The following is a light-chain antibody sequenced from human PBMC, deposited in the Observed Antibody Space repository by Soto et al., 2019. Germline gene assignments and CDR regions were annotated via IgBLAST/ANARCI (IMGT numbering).Light chain of an antibody. V-gene: IGKV3-11*01. CDR1: QSVGSF. CDR3: QPSFNWPWT. Sequence: EIVMTQSPATLSLSPGERATLSCRASQSVGSFLAWYQQRPGQAARLLIYDAYYRATGITARFSGSGSGTDFTLTISSLEPEDFAVYYCQPSFNWPWTVGPVTKVENK. CDR2: DAY. J-gene: IGKJ1*01.